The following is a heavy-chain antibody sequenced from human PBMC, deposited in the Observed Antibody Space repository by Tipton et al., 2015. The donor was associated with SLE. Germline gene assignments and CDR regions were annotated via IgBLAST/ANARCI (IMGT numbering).Heavy chain of an antibody. CDR2: INHSGST. V-gene: IGHV4-34*01. CDR1: GGSFSGYY. D-gene: IGHD4-17*01. J-gene: IGHJ4*02. CDR3: ARSTTTMNLPRFDF. Sequence: LRLSCAVYGGSFSGYYWSWIRQPPGKGLEWIGEINHSGSTNYNPSLKSRVTISVDTSKNQFSLKLSSVTAADTAVYFCARSTTTMNLPRFDFWGLGTLVTVSS.